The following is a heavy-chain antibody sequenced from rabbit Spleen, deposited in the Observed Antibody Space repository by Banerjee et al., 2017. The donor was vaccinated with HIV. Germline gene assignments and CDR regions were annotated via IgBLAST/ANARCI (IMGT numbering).Heavy chain of an antibody. CDR2: INAATGKP. D-gene: IGHD1-1*01. Sequence: QEQLVESGGGLVQPTGSLTLTCKASGFSFGDRDVMCWVRQAPGKGLEWIACINAATGKPVYATWAKGRFTISRTSSTTVTLRKTSLTAADRAAYFCARDLVGVIGWNFYLWGPGTLVTVS. J-gene: IGHJ6*01. V-gene: IGHV1S45*01. CDR1: GFSFGDRDV. CDR3: ARDLVGVIGWNFYL.